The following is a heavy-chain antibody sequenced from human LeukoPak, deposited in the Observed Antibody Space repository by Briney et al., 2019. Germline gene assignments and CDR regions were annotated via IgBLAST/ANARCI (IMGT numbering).Heavy chain of an antibody. CDR2: IYYSGST. V-gene: IGHV4-59*01. J-gene: IGHJ3*02. CDR1: GGSISSYY. CDR3: ARSRRRHDAFDI. Sequence: SETLSLTCTVSGGSISSYYWSWIRQPPGKGLEWIGYIYYSGSTNYNPSLKSRVTISVDTSKNQFPLKLSSVTAADTAVYYCARSRRRHDAFDIWGQGTMVTVSS.